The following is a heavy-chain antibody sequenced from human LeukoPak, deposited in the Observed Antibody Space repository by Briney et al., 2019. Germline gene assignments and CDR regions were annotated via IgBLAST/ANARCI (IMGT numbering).Heavy chain of an antibody. D-gene: IGHD3-22*01. CDR3: AKDGGGYDTSGYYYGDY. CDR2: ISGSGGST. J-gene: IGHJ4*02. Sequence: GGSLRLSCAASGFTFTTYSLTWVRQAPGKGLEWVSTISGSGGSTYYADSVKGRFTISRDNSKNTLYLQMNSLRAEDTAVYYCAKDGGGYDTSGYYYGDYWGQGTLVTVSS. V-gene: IGHV3-23*01. CDR1: GFTFTTYS.